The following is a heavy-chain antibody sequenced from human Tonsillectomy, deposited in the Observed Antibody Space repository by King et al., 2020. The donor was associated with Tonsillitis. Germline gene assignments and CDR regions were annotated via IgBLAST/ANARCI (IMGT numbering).Heavy chain of an antibody. V-gene: IGHV4-39*01. CDR1: GGSISSSSYY. Sequence: VQLQESGPGLVKPSETLSLTCTVSGGSISSSSYYWGWIRQPPGKGLEWIGSIYYSGSTYYNPSIKSRVTISVDTSKNQVSLKLSSVTAADTAVYYCARTYYDFWSGYKYWYFDLWGRGTLVTVSS. CDR3: ARTYYDFWSGYKYWYFDL. CDR2: IYYSGST. D-gene: IGHD3-3*01. J-gene: IGHJ2*01.